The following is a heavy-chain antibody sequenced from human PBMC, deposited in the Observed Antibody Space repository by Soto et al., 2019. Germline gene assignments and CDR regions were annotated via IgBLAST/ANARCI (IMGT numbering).Heavy chain of an antibody. V-gene: IGHV1-69*13. Sequence: ASVKVSCKASGGTFSSYAISWVRQAPGQGLEWMGGIIPIFGTANYAQKFQGRVTITADESTSTAYMELSSLRSEDTAVYYCARASGSRAGSSSWYVGVDYWGQGTLVTVSS. CDR2: IIPIFGTA. D-gene: IGHD6-13*01. CDR1: GGTFSSYA. CDR3: ARASGSRAGSSSWYVGVDY. J-gene: IGHJ4*02.